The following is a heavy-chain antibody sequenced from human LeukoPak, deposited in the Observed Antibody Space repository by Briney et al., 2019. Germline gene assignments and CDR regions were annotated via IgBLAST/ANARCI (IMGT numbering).Heavy chain of an antibody. CDR1: GDSVSSNSAA. J-gene: IGHJ5*02. CDR3: ARAIRDSSGWLNWFDP. Sequence: SQTLSLTCAISGDSVSSNSAAWNWIRQSPSRGLEWLGRTYYRSKWYNDYAVSVKSRITINPDTSKNQFSLQLNSVTPEDTAVYYCARAIRDSSGWLNWFDPWGQGTLVTVSS. D-gene: IGHD6-19*01. CDR2: TYYRSKWYN. V-gene: IGHV6-1*01.